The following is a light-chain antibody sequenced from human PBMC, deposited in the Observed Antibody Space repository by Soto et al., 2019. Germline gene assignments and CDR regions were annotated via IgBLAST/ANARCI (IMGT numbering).Light chain of an antibody. Sequence: DILMTQSPSTVSASVGDGVTITCRASQSISAWFAWYQQKPGKAPNLLIYDASTLESGGPSGFSGSGSGTEFTLTISSLQPDDSATYYCQQYNSYPYTFGQGTKVEIK. CDR1: QSISAW. J-gene: IGKJ2*01. V-gene: IGKV1-5*01. CDR3: QQYNSYPYT. CDR2: DAS.